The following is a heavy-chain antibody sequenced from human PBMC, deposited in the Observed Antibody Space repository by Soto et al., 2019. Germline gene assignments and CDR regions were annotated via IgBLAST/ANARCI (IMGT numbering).Heavy chain of an antibody. J-gene: IGHJ6*02. CDR2: ISGSGGST. D-gene: IGHD3-10*01. CDR1: GFTFSSYA. V-gene: IGHV3-23*01. Sequence: PGGSLRLSCAASGFTFSSYAMSWVRQAPGKGLEWVSAISGSGGSTYYADSVKGRFTISRDNSKNTLYLQMNSLRAEDTAVYYCAKDLNEGSSILWSPAQRYYYYGMDVWGQGTTVTVSS. CDR3: AKDLNEGSSILWSPAQRYYYYGMDV.